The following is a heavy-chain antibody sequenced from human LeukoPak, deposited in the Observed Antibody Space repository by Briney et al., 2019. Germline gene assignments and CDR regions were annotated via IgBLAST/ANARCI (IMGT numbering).Heavy chain of an antibody. CDR1: GFTFSSYD. CDR2: IGTAGDT. J-gene: IGHJ4*02. D-gene: IGHD6-19*01. Sequence: GGSLRLSCAASGFTFSSYDMYWVRQATGKGLEWVSAIGTAGDTDYPGSVKGRFTISRENAKNSLYLRMNSLRAGDTAVYYCARAPAGTSLDYWGQGTLVTVSS. CDR3: ARAPAGTSLDY. V-gene: IGHV3-13*01.